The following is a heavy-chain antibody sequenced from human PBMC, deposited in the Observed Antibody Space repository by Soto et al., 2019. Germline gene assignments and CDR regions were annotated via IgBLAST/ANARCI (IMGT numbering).Heavy chain of an antibody. CDR2: ISAYNGNT. V-gene: IGHV1-18*01. J-gene: IGHJ6*03. CDR3: ARDREGRGDMDV. Sequence: QVQLVQSGAEVKKPGASVKVSCKASGYTFTSYGISWVRQAPGQGLEWMGWISAYNGNTNYAQKLQGRVTMTTDTTTTPAYMELRSRRSDDTAVYYCARDREGRGDMDVWGKGTTVTVSS. CDR1: GYTFTSYG. D-gene: IGHD3-10*01.